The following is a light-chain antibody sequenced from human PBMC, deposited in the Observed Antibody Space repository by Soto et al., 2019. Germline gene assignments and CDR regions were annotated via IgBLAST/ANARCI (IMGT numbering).Light chain of an antibody. V-gene: IGKV3-15*01. J-gene: IGKJ1*01. Sequence: EIVMTQSPATLSVSPGERATLSCRASQSVSSNLAWYQQKPGQAPRLLFYGASTRATGIPARCSGSGSGTEFTLTISSLQSEDFAVYYCQQYNNWPRTFGQGTKVDIK. CDR2: GAS. CDR3: QQYNNWPRT. CDR1: QSVSSN.